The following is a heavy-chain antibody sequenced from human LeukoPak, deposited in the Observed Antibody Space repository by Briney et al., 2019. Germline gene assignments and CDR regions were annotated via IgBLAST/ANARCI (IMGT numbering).Heavy chain of an antibody. Sequence: SETLSLTCAVYGGSFSDHYWSWIRQPPGKGLEGIGEINHSGTTNYNPSLKSRLTISVDPSKNQFSLKLTSATAADTAVYYCAREGSYSGSGSPPLDYWGQGTLVTVSS. CDR1: GGSFSDHY. J-gene: IGHJ4*02. V-gene: IGHV4-34*01. CDR2: INHSGTT. CDR3: AREGSYSGSGSPPLDY. D-gene: IGHD3-10*01.